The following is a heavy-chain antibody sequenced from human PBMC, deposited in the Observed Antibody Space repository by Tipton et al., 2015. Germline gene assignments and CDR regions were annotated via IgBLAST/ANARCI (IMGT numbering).Heavy chain of an antibody. D-gene: IGHD4-17*01. V-gene: IGHV3-23*01. J-gene: IGHJ6*02. Sequence: SLRLSCAASGFTFDSYAMSWVRQAPGKGLEWVSAISGSGGSTYYADSVKGRFTISRDNSQNTVYLQMNSLRAEDTAVYHCAKDHWSYGDYLRGSRGYGMDVWGQGTTVIVSS. CDR2: ISGSGGST. CDR1: GFTFDSYA. CDR3: AKDHWSYGDYLRGSRGYGMDV.